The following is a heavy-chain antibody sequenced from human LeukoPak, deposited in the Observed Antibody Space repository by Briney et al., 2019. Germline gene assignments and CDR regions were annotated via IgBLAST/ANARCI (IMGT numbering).Heavy chain of an antibody. V-gene: IGHV3-11*01. CDR1: GFTFSDHY. Sequence: PGGSLRLSCAASGFTFSDHYMSWIRQAPGKGLEWVSYISSSGSTIYYADSVKGRFTISRDNPKNSLYLQMNSLTAEEPPLYYGARDSEGVVAPLGWFDPWGQGTLVTVSS. CDR2: ISSSGSTI. CDR3: ARDSEGVVAPLGWFDP. J-gene: IGHJ5*02. D-gene: IGHD2-15*01.